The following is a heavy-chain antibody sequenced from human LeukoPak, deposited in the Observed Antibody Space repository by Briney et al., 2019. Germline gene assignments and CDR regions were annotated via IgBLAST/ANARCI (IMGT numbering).Heavy chain of an antibody. CDR1: GGTFSSYA. Sequence: ASVKVSCKASGGTFSSYAISWVRQAPGQGLEWMGGIIPIFGTANYAQKFQGRVTMTTDTSTSTAYMELRSLRSDDTAVYYCARNYYDSSGYFGFDYWGQGTLVTVSS. D-gene: IGHD3-22*01. CDR3: ARNYYDSSGYFGFDY. CDR2: IIPIFGTA. V-gene: IGHV1-69*05. J-gene: IGHJ4*02.